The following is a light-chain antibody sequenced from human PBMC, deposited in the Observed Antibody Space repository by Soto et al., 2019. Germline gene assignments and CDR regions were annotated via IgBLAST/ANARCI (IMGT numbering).Light chain of an antibody. CDR2: DAS. Sequence: DIQMTQSPSTLSASVGDRVTITCRASQSISSWLAWYQQKPGKAPKLLIYDASSLESGVPSRFSGSGSGTEFTLTISSLQPDDFATYYCQQYNSYPPTCGQGTKVEIK. J-gene: IGKJ1*01. V-gene: IGKV1-5*01. CDR3: QQYNSYPPT. CDR1: QSISSW.